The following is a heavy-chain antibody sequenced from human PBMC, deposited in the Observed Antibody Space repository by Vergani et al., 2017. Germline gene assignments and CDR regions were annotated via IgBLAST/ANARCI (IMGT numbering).Heavy chain of an antibody. V-gene: IGHV7-4-1*02. J-gene: IGHJ5*02. CDR3: VRTRSGSXTGGSYYSGWFDP. Sequence: QVQLVQSGSEVKKPGASVEVSCRASGYTFTNYALNWVRQAPGQGLEWMGWINSNSGNPTYAQGFKGRFVFSLDSSVSTSYLQINSLQPEDTAVYYCVRTRSGSXTGGSYYSGWFDPWGQGTLVTVSS. CDR2: INSNSGNP. CDR1: GYTFTNYA. D-gene: IGHD2-15*01.